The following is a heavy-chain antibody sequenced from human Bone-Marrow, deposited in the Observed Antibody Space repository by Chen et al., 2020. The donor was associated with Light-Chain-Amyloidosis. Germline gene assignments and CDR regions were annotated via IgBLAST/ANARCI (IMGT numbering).Heavy chain of an antibody. CDR2: NIPIFGTA. CDR3: ARELRGSGSYYGYYYGMDV. J-gene: IGHJ6*02. D-gene: IGHD1-26*01. Sequence: QVQLVQSGAEVKKPGSSVKVSCKASGGTFSSYAISWVRQAPGQGLEWMGGNIPIFGTANYAQKFQGRVTITADESTSTAYMELSSLRSEDTAVYYCARELRGSGSYYGYYYGMDVWGQGTMVTVSS. CDR1: GGTFSSYA. V-gene: IGHV1-69*01.